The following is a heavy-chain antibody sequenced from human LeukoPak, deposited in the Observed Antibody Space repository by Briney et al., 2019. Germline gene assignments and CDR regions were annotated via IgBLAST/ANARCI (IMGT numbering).Heavy chain of an antibody. J-gene: IGHJ4*02. CDR1: GFTFSSYA. V-gene: IGHV3-21*01. CDR3: ARDPNSFPPYGDPTDY. CDR2: ISSSSSYI. Sequence: GGSLRLSCAASGFTFSSYAMHWVRQAPGKGLEWVSSISSSSSYIYYADSVKGRFTISRDNAKNSLYLQMNSLRAEDTAVYYCARDPNSFPPYGDPTDYWGQGTLVTVSS. D-gene: IGHD4-17*01.